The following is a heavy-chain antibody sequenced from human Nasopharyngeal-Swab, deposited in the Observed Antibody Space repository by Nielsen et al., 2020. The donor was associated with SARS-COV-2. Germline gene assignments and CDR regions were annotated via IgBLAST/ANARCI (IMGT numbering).Heavy chain of an antibody. J-gene: IGHJ6*02. CDR1: GFTFSSYA. CDR2: ISGSGGST. D-gene: IGHD3-22*01. Sequence: GGSLRLSCAASGFTFSSYAMSWVRQAPGKGLEWVSAISGSGGSTYYADSVKGRFTISRDNSKNTLYLQMNSLRAEDTAVYYCARKNYYDSSGYYLVHFYYYYYGMDVWGQGTTVTASS. CDR3: ARKNYYDSSGYYLVHFYYYYYGMDV. V-gene: IGHV3-23*01.